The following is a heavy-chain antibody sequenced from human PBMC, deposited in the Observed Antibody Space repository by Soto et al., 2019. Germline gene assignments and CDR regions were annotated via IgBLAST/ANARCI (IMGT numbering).Heavy chain of an antibody. V-gene: IGHV3-20*04. J-gene: IGHJ6*02. CDR2: INWNGGST. Sequence: GGSLRLSCAASGFTFDDYGMSWVRQAPGKGLEWVSGINWNGGSTGYADSVKGRFTISRDNAKNSLYLQMNSLRAEDTALYYCARHIVGATYYYYGMDVWGQGTTVTVSS. CDR3: ARHIVGATYYYYGMDV. CDR1: GFTFDDYG. D-gene: IGHD1-26*01.